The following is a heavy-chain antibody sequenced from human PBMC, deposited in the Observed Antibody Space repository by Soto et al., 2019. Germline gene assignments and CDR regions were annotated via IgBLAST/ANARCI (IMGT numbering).Heavy chain of an antibody. CDR3: AALWFGELAFNY. CDR1: GGSLSSSSW. D-gene: IGHD3-10*01. V-gene: IGHV4-4*02. CDR2: IYYSGST. Sequence: SETLSLTCAVSGGSLSSSSWWSWVRQPPGKALEWLGEIYYSGSTKYNPSLNSRVTISADQSKNQFSLNLRSVTAADTAVYYCAALWFGELAFNYWGHGILVTVSS. J-gene: IGHJ4*01.